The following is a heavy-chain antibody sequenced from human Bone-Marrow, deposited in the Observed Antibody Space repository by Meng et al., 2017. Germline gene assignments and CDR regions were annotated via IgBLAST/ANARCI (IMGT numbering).Heavy chain of an antibody. V-gene: IGHV4-30-4*01. CDR3: ASFDHIPRRNYFDY. CDR2: IHHSGSA. D-gene: IGHD2-21*01. J-gene: IGHJ4*02. CDR1: GGSMRSGNYY. Sequence: QVQLQESGPGLVEPSQTLSLNCTVPGGSMRSGNYYWSWIRQPPGKGLEWIGYIHHSGSAYYNPSLKSRVSISVDTSKNQFSLNLNSMTAADTAVYYCASFDHIPRRNYFDYWGQGTLVTVSS.